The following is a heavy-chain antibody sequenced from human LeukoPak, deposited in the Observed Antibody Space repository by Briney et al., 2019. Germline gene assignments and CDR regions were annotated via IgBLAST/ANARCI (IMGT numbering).Heavy chain of an antibody. J-gene: IGHJ4*02. D-gene: IGHD2-15*01. CDR3: TAGGMDYSH. V-gene: IGHV3-74*01. CDR2: IASDGSST. Sequence: GGSLRLSCAASGFTFSSYWMNWVRQAPGKGLVWVSRIASDGSSTTYADSVKGRFSISRDNAKNTLYLQINSLKTEDTGVYYCTAGGMDYSHWGQGTLVTVSS. CDR1: GFTFSSYW.